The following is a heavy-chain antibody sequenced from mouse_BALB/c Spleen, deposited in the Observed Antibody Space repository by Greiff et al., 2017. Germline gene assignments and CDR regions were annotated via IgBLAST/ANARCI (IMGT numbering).Heavy chain of an antibody. D-gene: IGHD1-1*01. V-gene: IGHV1S29*02. CDR2: IYPYNGGT. CDR1: GYTFTDYN. CDR3: ARYYGSSYSYAMDY. J-gene: IGHJ4*01. Sequence: VQLQQSGPELVKPGASVKISCKASGYTFTDYNMHWVKQSHGKSLEWIGYIYPYNGGTGYNQKFKSKATLTVDNSSSTAYMELRSLTSEDSAVYYCARYYGSSYSYAMDYWGQGTSVTVSS.